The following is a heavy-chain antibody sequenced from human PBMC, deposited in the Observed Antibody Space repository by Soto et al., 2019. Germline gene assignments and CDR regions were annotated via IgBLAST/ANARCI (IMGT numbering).Heavy chain of an antibody. D-gene: IGHD6-19*01. Sequence: EVHLLESGGGVVQPGKSLKISCATSGFAFSDYPMTWVRQPPGQGLEWVSGISASGEKPYYADSVKGRFTISRDNSKNTLSLQMKSLRVEDTGISYCAKLEWLEFGGDYWGQGTLVTVSS. V-gene: IGHV3-23*01. CDR1: GFAFSDYP. J-gene: IGHJ4*02. CDR3: AKLEWLEFGGDY. CDR2: ISASGEKP.